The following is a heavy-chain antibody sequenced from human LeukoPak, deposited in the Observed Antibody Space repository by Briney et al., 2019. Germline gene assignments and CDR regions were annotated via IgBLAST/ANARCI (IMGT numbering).Heavy chain of an antibody. CDR2: IYHSGST. D-gene: IGHD3-10*01. V-gene: IGHV4-30-2*01. J-gene: IGHJ4*02. CDR3: AIGRGFGLDY. Sequence: SETLSLTCAVSGGSISSGGYSWSWIRQPPVKGLEWIGYIYHSGSTYYNPSLKSRVTISVDRSKNQFSLKLSSVTAADTAVYYCAIGRGFGLDYWGQGTLVTVSS. CDR1: GGSISSGGYS.